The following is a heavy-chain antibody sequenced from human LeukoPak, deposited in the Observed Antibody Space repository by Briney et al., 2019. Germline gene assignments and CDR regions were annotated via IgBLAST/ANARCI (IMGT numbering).Heavy chain of an antibody. CDR1: GGSISSSSYY. J-gene: IGHJ4*02. V-gene: IGHV4-39*07. CDR3: SGMGYSSGRAYHVDY. D-gene: IGHD6-25*01. CDR2: INHSGST. Sequence: SETLSLTCTVSGGSISSSSYYWGWIRQPPGKGLEWIGEINHSGSTNYNPSLKSRVTISVDTSKNQFSLKLSSVTAADTAVYYCSGMGYSSGRAYHVDYWGQGTLVTVSS.